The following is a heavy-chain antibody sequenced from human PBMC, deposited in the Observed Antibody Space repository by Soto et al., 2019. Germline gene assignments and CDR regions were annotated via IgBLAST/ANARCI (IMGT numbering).Heavy chain of an antibody. Sequence: DVQLLESGGHLVQPGGSLRLSCAASGFTFSSYAMSWVRQAPGNGLEWVSSVSAGGDMTYYSDSVKGRFTISRDNSNNALFLQMNSLSIEDTALYYCARGDRGGSGAPASYYYSGLDVWGQGATVTVS. CDR1: GFTFSSYA. D-gene: IGHD3-10*01. CDR3: ARGDRGGSGAPASYYYSGLDV. J-gene: IGHJ6*02. V-gene: IGHV3-23*01. CDR2: VSAGGDMT.